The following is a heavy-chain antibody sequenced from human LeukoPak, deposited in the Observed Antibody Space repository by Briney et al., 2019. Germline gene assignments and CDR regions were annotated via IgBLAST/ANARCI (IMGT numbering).Heavy chain of an antibody. V-gene: IGHV4-59*08. CDR1: GGSISSYY. CDR2: IYYSGST. J-gene: IGHJ4*02. Sequence: PSETLSLTCTVSGGSISSYYWSWIRQPPGKGLEWIGYIYYSGSTNYNPSLKSRVTISVDTSKNQFSLKLSSVTAADTAVYYCARQWWELNFDYWGQGTLVTVSS. CDR3: ARQWWELNFDY. D-gene: IGHD2-15*01.